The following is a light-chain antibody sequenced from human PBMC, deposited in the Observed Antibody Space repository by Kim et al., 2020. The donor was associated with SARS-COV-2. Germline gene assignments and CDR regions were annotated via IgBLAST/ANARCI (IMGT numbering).Light chain of an antibody. CDR3: QQRASWPIT. Sequence: LSPGERATLPCRASQGVSNYLIWYQQKPGQAPRLLIYDASKRATDIPARFSGSGSGTDFTLTISSLEPEDFAVYYCQQRASWPITFGQGTRLEIK. CDR1: QGVSNY. CDR2: DAS. V-gene: IGKV3D-11*01. J-gene: IGKJ5*01.